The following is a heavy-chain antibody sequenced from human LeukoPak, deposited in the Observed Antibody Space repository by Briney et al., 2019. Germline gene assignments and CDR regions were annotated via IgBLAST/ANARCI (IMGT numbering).Heavy chain of an antibody. J-gene: IGHJ6*02. CDR2: IYYSGST. Sequence: SETLSLTCTVSGGSISSYYWSWIRQPPGKGLEWIGYIYYSGSTNYNPALKSGVIISASTSKNQFSLKLSSVPAADTAVYYCAGTVSNFYYYGMAGWGQGTTVTVSS. CDR3: AGTVSNFYYYGMAG. V-gene: IGHV4-59*08. D-gene: IGHD2-8*02. CDR1: GGSISSYY.